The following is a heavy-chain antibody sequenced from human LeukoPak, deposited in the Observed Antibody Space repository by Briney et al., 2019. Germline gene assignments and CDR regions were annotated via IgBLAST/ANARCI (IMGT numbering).Heavy chain of an antibody. CDR3: ARDAYYDFWSGYYRFDY. J-gene: IGHJ4*02. CDR2: ISAYNGNT. V-gene: IGHV1-18*01. Sequence: ASVKVSCKASGGTFSSYAISWVRQAPGQGLEWMGWISAYNGNTNYAQKLQGRVTMTTDTSTSTAYMELRSLRSDDTAVYYCARDAYYDFWSGYYRFDYWGQGTLVTVSS. D-gene: IGHD3-3*01. CDR1: GGTFSSYA.